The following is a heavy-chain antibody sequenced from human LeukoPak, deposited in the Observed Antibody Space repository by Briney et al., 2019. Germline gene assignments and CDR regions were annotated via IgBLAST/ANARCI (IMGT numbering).Heavy chain of an antibody. CDR3: ARAPKISGAYYYYYMDV. CDR2: IYTSGST. Sequence: KPSETLSFTCPVSGGSISSYYWSWIRQPAGKGLEWIGRIYTSGSTNYNPSLKSRVTMSVDTSKNQFSLKLSSVTAADTAVYYCARAPKISGAYYYYYMDVWGKGTTVTVSS. CDR1: GGSISSYY. D-gene: IGHD1-14*01. V-gene: IGHV4-4*07. J-gene: IGHJ6*03.